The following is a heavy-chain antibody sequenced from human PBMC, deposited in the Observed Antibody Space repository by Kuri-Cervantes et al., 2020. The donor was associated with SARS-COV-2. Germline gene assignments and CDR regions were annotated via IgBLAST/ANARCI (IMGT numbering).Heavy chain of an antibody. V-gene: IGHV3-30-3*01. D-gene: IGHD2-15*01. CDR1: GFTFSSYA. CDR3: ARDRVVEAFDI. J-gene: IGHJ3*02. Sequence: GGSLRLSCAASGFTFSSYAMHWVRQAPGKGLKWVAVISYDGSNKYYADSVKGRFTISRDNSKNTLYLQMNSLRAEDTAVYYCARDRVVEAFDIWGQGTMVTVSS. CDR2: ISYDGSNK.